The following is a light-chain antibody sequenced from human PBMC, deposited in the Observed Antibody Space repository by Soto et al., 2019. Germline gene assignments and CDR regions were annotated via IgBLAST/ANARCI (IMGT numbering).Light chain of an antibody. CDR3: SSYTSSSTVV. CDR2: DVS. J-gene: IGLJ2*01. Sequence: QSVLTQPPSASGSPGQSVTISCTGTSSDVGGYNYVSWYQHHPGKAPKLMIYDVSKRPSGVPDRFSGSKSGNTASLTVSGLHAEDEADYYCSSYTSSSTVVFGGGTKVTVL. V-gene: IGLV2-8*01. CDR1: SSDVGGYNY.